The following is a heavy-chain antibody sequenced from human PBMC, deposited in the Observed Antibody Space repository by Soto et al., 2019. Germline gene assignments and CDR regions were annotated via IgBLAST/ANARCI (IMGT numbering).Heavy chain of an antibody. J-gene: IGHJ6*02. D-gene: IGHD5-18*01. Sequence: ASVKVSCKASGISIINHYVQWVRQAPGQGPEWMGVINPAGSVTVYALKLQDRVTVTRDTSTSTVYMELNSLTSEDTAIYYCAISEDASMVNVMEVWGQGTTVIVSS. CDR2: INPAGSVT. CDR1: GISIINHY. V-gene: IGHV1-46*01. CDR3: AISEDASMVNVMEV.